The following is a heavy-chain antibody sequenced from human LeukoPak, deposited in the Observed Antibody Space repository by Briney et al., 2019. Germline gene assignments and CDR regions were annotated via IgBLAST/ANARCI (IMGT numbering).Heavy chain of an antibody. D-gene: IGHD1-26*01. Sequence: PGGSLRLSCAASGFTFTTYAMSWVRQAPGKGLEWVSTITDSGGTTFYADSVKGRFTISRDNSKNTVYLQMNSLRAEDTAVYYCAKVWRGRHPRYFDYWGQGTLVTVSS. J-gene: IGHJ4*02. V-gene: IGHV3-23*01. CDR2: ITDSGGTT. CDR3: AKVWRGRHPRYFDY. CDR1: GFTFTTYA.